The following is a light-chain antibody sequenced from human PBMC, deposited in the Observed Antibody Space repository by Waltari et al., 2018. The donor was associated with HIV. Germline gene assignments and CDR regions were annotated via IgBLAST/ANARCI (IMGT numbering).Light chain of an antibody. V-gene: IGLV1-44*01. Sequence: QSVLTQPPSASGTPGQRVTISCSGSSSKIRSNTGKWYQQLPRTAPKLLIYSNYHRPSGVPDRFSGSKSGTSASLAISGLQSEDEADYYCATWDDSLNGRVFGGGTKLTVL. CDR3: ATWDDSLNGRV. CDR2: SNY. J-gene: IGLJ3*02. CDR1: SSKIRSNT.